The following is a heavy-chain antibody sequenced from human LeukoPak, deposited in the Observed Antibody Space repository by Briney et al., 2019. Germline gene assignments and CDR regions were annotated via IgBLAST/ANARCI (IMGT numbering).Heavy chain of an antibody. J-gene: IGHJ3*02. V-gene: IGHV4-30-2*01. CDR1: GDPISSGNSY. CDR2: ISHSGTT. D-gene: IGHD3-10*01. CDR3: TRGGYYGSGVDAFDI. Sequence: SETLSLTCTVSGDPISSGNSYWTWIRQPPGKGLEWIGYISHSGTTFYNSPIRSRVTISLDRSKNQFSLKLTSVTAADTAVYYCTRGGYYGSGVDAFDIWGQGTMVTVSS.